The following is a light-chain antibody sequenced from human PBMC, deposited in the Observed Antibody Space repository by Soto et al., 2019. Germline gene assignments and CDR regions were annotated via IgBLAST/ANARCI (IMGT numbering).Light chain of an antibody. Sequence: QSVLTQPPSASGTPGQRVTISCSGSSSNIGSNYVYWYQQLPGTAPKLLIYRNNHRPSGVPDRFSGSKSGTSASLAISGLRSEHEAPSYSAASDDSLSGPVFGGGTKLTV. J-gene: IGLJ3*02. V-gene: IGLV1-47*01. CDR1: SSNIGSNY. CDR3: AASDDSLSGPV. CDR2: RNN.